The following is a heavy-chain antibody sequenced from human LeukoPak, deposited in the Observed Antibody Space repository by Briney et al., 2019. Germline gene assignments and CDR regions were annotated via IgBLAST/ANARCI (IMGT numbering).Heavy chain of an antibody. D-gene: IGHD1-26*01. Sequence: SETLSLTCTVSGYSISSGYYWGWIRQPPGKGLEWIGSIYHSGSTYYNPSLKSRVTISVDTSKNQFSLKLSSVTAADTAVYYCAPQYGGYWAYWGQGTLVTVSS. CDR3: APQYGGYWAY. J-gene: IGHJ4*02. CDR1: GYSISSGYY. CDR2: IYHSGST. V-gene: IGHV4-38-2*02.